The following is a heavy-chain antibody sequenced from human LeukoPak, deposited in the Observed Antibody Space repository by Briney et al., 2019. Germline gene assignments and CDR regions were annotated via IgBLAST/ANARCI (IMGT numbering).Heavy chain of an antibody. CDR1: GFTFSSYW. CDR2: IWYDGSNK. Sequence: GGSLRLSCAASGFTFSSYWMTWVRQAPGKGLEWVAVIWYDGSNKYYADSVKGRFTISRDNSKNTLYLQMNSLRAEDTAVYYCARFGATSLEPSDYWGQGTLVTVSS. V-gene: IGHV3-33*08. D-gene: IGHD1-26*01. J-gene: IGHJ4*02. CDR3: ARFGATSLEPSDY.